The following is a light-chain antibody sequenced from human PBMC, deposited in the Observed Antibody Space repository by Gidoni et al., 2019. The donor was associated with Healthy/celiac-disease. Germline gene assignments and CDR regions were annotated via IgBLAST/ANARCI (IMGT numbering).Light chain of an antibody. V-gene: IGKV1-39*01. J-gene: IGKJ3*01. CDR1: QSISSY. Sequence: DIQMAKSPSSLSASVGDRVTITCRASQSISSYLNWYQQKPGKAPKLLLYAASSLQSGVPSRFSCSGSGTDFTLSISSLRPEDFATYYCQQRYSTPRTFGPGTKVDIK. CDR2: AAS. CDR3: QQRYSTPRT.